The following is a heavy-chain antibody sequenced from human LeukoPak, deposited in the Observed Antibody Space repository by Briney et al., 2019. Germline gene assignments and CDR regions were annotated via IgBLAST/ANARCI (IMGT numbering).Heavy chain of an antibody. J-gene: IGHJ3*02. CDR3: ARGNWGLGGAFDI. D-gene: IGHD7-27*01. CDR1: GYTFTSYY. Sequence: ASVKVSFKASGYTFTSYYMHWVRQAPGQGLEWMGIINPSGGSTSYAQKFQGRVTMTRDMSTSTVYMELSSLRSEDTAVYYCARGNWGLGGAFDIWGQGTMVTVSS. CDR2: INPSGGST. V-gene: IGHV1-46*01.